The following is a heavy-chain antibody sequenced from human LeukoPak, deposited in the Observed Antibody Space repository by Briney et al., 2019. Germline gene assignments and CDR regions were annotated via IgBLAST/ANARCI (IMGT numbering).Heavy chain of an antibody. Sequence: SQTLSLTCAISGDSVSSNNGAWNWIRQSPSRGLEWLGRTYYRSKWYNDYAESLISRITISPVTSKNQFSLQLYSVTPEDTAVYYCARDVGTTGWHTFDCWGQGTLVTVSS. CDR2: TYYRSKWYN. CDR3: ARDVGTTGWHTFDC. V-gene: IGHV6-1*01. D-gene: IGHD3-9*01. CDR1: GDSVSSNNGA. J-gene: IGHJ4*02.